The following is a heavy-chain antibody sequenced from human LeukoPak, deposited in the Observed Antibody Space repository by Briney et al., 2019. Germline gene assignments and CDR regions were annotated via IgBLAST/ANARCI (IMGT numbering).Heavy chain of an antibody. CDR3: ARLSCSSTTCPFDY. J-gene: IGHJ4*02. CDR2: MYYSGST. Sequence: SETLSLTCTVSGGSISSYYWSWIRQPPGKGLEWIGSMYYSGSTYYNPSLKSRVTISVDTSKNQFSLKLSSVTAADTAVYYCARLSCSSTTCPFDYWGQGTLVTVSS. D-gene: IGHD2-2*01. CDR1: GGSISSYY. V-gene: IGHV4-39*01.